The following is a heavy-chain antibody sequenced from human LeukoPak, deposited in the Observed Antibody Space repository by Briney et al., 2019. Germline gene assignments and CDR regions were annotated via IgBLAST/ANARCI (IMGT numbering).Heavy chain of an antibody. J-gene: IGHJ4*02. D-gene: IGHD3-22*01. CDR2: INWNGGST. CDR3: ARLLSGYYYDY. CDR1: GFTFDDYG. Sequence: GGSLRLSCAASGFTFDDYGMTWARQAPGKGLEWVSGINWNGGSTGYADSVKGRFTISRDNAKNSLYLQMNSLRAEDTALYYCARLLSGYYYDYWGQGTLVTVSS. V-gene: IGHV3-20*04.